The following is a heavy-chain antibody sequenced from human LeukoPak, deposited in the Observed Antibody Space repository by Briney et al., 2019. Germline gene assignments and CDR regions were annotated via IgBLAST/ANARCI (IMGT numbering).Heavy chain of an antibody. CDR1: GFTFTSYA. D-gene: IGHD6-13*01. CDR2: ISGSGGST. Sequence: GGSLRLSCAASGFTFTSYAMSWVRQAPGKGLEWVSAISGSGGSTCHADSVKGRFTIARDNSKNTLYLQMNSLRGEDTAVYYCAKERASSSWKGMDVWGQGTTVTVSS. CDR3: AKERASSSWKGMDV. V-gene: IGHV3-23*01. J-gene: IGHJ6*02.